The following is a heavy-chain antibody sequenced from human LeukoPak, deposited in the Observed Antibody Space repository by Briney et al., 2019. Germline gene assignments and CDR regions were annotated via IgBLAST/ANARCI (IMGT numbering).Heavy chain of an antibody. D-gene: IGHD1-1*01. CDR2: IRSNGATA. Sequence: GGSLRLSCAASGFSFSSFAMTWVRQAPWKGLEWVSTIRSNGATAYNADSVKGRFTISRDSSKNTVYLQMNSLRVEDTAIYYCARGQEFDDGVFDSWGQGTLVTVSS. V-gene: IGHV3-23*01. CDR1: GFSFSSFA. J-gene: IGHJ4*02. CDR3: ARGQEFDDGVFDS.